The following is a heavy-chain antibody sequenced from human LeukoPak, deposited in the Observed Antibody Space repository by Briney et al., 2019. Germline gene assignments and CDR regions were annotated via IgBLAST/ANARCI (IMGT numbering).Heavy chain of an antibody. J-gene: IGHJ6*02. CDR1: GGSFSGYY. D-gene: IGHD2-15*01. V-gene: IGHV4-34*01. CDR3: ARGPVVVAATPSYYYGMDV. Sequence: SETLSLTCAVYGGSFSGYYWSWIRQPPGKGREWIGEINHSGSTNYNPSLKSRVTISVDTSKNQFSLKLSSVTAADTAVYYCARGPVVVAATPSYYYGMDVWGQGTTVTVSS. CDR2: INHSGST.